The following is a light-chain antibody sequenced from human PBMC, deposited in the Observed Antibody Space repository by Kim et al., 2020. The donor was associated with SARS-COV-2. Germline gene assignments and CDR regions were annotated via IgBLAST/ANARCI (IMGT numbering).Light chain of an antibody. CDR3: QQYGSSPR. J-gene: IGKJ4*01. CDR2: GAS. Sequence: LSPGDRATLSCSASQSVSSNYLAWYQQKPGQTPRLLIYGASSRATGIPDRFSGSGSGTDFTLTISRLEPEDFAVYYCQQYGSSPRFGGGTKVDIK. CDR1: QSVSSNY. V-gene: IGKV3-20*01.